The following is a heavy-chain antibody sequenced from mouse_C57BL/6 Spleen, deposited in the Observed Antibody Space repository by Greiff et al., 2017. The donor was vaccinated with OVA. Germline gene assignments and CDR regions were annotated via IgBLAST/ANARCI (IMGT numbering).Heavy chain of an antibody. V-gene: IGHV1-69*01. D-gene: IGHD3-3*01. CDR3: ASSRAYAMDY. CDR1: GYTFTSYW. J-gene: IGHJ4*01. CDR2: IDPSDSYT. Sequence: QVQLQQPGAELVMPGASVKLSCKASGYTFTSYWMHWVKQRPGQGLEWIGEIDPSDSYTNYNQKFKGKSTLTVDKSSSTAYMQLSSLTSEDSAVYYCASSRAYAMDYWGQGTSVTVSS.